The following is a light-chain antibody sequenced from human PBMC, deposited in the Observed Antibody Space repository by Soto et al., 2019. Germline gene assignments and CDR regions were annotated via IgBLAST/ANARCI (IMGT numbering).Light chain of an antibody. CDR2: TAS. Sequence: EIVLTQSPGTLSLPPGERATLSCRASQSVSSSYLAWYQQRPGQAPRILIYTASSRATGIPDRFSGSGSGTDFTLTISRLEPEDFAVYYCQQYGSSLTLGQGTRLEIK. J-gene: IGKJ5*01. CDR1: QSVSSSY. CDR3: QQYGSSLT. V-gene: IGKV3-20*01.